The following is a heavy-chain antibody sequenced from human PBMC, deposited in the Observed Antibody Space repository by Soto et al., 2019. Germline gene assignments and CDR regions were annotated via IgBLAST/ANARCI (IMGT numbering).Heavy chain of an antibody. D-gene: IGHD2-15*01. CDR1: GFMFSAYA. CDR2: MSGTSADT. V-gene: IGHV3-23*01. Sequence: DVHLLESGGGLVQPGGSLRLSCAASGFMFSAYAMHWVRQAPGQGLEWVSSMSGTSADTYYADSVKGLFTVSRDSSKDTLYLQLNSLRAEDTALYFCAREDGGGPFDYWGQGTLVIVSS. CDR3: AREDGGGPFDY. J-gene: IGHJ4*02.